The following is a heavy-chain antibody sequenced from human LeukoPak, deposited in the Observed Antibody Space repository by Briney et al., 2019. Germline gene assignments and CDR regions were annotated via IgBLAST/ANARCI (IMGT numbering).Heavy chain of an antibody. V-gene: IGHV4-61*02. J-gene: IGHJ4*02. CDR3: ARYYDSSGYYGGLGGGFDY. CDR1: GGSISSGSYY. D-gene: IGHD3-22*01. Sequence: SQTLSHTCTGSGGSISSGSYYGSWIRQPAGKGLEWIGRIYTSGSTNYNPSLKSRVTISVDKSKNQFSLKLSSVTAADTAVYYCARYYDSSGYYGGLGGGFDYWGQGTLVTLSS. CDR2: IYTSGST.